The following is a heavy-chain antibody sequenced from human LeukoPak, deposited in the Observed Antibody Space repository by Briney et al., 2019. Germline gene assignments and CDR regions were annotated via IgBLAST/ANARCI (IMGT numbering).Heavy chain of an antibody. CDR2: ISSSGSTI. J-gene: IGHJ4*02. CDR1: GFTFSSYE. Sequence: GGSLRLSCAASGFTFSSYEMNWVRQAPGKGLEWVSYISSSGSTIYYADSVKGRFTISRDNAKNSLYLQMNSLRAEDTAVYYCARQVVPAAMLSGWQRRDGYYFDYWGQGTLVTVSS. D-gene: IGHD2-2*01. V-gene: IGHV3-48*03. CDR3: ARQVVPAAMLSGWQRRDGYYFDY.